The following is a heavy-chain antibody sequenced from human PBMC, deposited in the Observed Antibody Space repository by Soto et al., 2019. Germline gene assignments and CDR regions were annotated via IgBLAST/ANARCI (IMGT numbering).Heavy chain of an antibody. Sequence: GGSLRLSCVASGFTFSNYAMSWVRQAPGKGLEWVSAISGSGGSAYYADSVKGRFTISTDNAKSTLYLQMNSLRAEDTAIYYCARAYSDAFDIWGQGTMVTVSS. CDR1: GFTFSNYA. D-gene: IGHD2-15*01. J-gene: IGHJ3*02. V-gene: IGHV3-23*01. CDR3: ARAYSDAFDI. CDR2: ISGSGGSA.